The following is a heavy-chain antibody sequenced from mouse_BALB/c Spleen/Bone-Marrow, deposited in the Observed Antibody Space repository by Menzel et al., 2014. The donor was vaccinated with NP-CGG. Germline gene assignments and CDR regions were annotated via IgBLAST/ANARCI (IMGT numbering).Heavy chain of an antibody. V-gene: IGHV5-12-1*01. CDR1: GFAFSSYD. J-gene: IGHJ3*01. Sequence: EVKLVESWGGLVKPGGSLKLSCAASGFAFSSYDMSWVRQTPEKRLEWVAYISSGGGSTYYSDTVKGRFTISRDNAKNTLCLQMSSLKSEDTAMYYCARQILRGFAYWGQGTLVTVSA. CDR2: ISSGGGST. D-gene: IGHD1-1*01. CDR3: ARQILRGFAY.